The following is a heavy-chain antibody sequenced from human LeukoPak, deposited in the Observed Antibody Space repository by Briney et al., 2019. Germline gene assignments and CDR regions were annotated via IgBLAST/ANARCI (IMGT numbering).Heavy chain of an antibody. V-gene: IGHV3-23*01. D-gene: IGHD3-22*01. J-gene: IGHJ6*02. CDR1: GFTFSSYA. CDR3: AKANYDSSGYSYYGMDV. CDR2: ISGSGGST. Sequence: GGSLRLSCAASGFTFSSYAMSWVRQAPGKGLEWVSAISGSGGSTYYADSVKGLFTISRDNSKNTLYLQMNSLRAEDTAVYYCAKANYDSSGYSYYGMDVWGQGTTVTVSS.